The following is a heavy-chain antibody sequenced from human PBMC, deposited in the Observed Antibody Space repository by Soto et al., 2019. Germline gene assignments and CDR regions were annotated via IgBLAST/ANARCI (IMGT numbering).Heavy chain of an antibody. D-gene: IGHD2-15*01. V-gene: IGHV1-18*01. CDR3: ARSATKRGILGY. Sequence: ASVKVSCKTSGYSFSSFGISGLRRAPGQGPEWMGWISAYNGNTNYAQKLQGRVTMTTDTSTSTAYMELRSLRSDDTAVYYCARSATKRGILGYWGQGTLVTVSS. CDR2: ISAYNGNT. J-gene: IGHJ4*02. CDR1: GYSFSSFG.